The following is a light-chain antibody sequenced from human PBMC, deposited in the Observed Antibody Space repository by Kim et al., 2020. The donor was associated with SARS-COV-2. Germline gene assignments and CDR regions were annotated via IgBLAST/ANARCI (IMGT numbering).Light chain of an antibody. J-gene: IGLJ1*01. CDR3: SSYAGSSKYV. CDR2: EVS. V-gene: IGLV2-8*01. CDR1: SSDVGGYNS. Sequence: QSVLTQPPSASGSPGQSVTISCTGASSDVGGYNSVSWYQQHPAKAPKLMIYEVSKRPSGVPDRFSGSKSGNTASLTVSGLQAEDEADYYCSSYAGSSKYVFGTVTKVTVL.